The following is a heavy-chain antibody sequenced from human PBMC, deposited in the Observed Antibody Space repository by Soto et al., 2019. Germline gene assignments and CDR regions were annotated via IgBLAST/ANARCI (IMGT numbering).Heavy chain of an antibody. CDR2: IKQDGSEK. V-gene: IGHV3-7*01. D-gene: IGHD6-19*01. CDR3: ARAVPEQWLVSYFDY. CDR1: GFTFSSYW. Sequence: GGSLRLSCAASGFTFSSYWMSWVRQSPGKGLEWVANIKQDGSEKYYVDSVKGRFTISRDNAKNSLYLQMNSLRAEDTAVYYCARAVPEQWLVSYFDYWGQGTLVTVSS. J-gene: IGHJ4*02.